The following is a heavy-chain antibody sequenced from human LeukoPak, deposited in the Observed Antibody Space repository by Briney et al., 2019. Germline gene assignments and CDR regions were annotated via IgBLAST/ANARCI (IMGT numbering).Heavy chain of an antibody. CDR2: ISGSGGST. CDR3: AKVGSPQIGVVTLKWSNFDY. Sequence: GGSLRLSCAASGFTFSSYAMSWVRQAPGKGLEWVSAISGSGGSTYYADSVKGRFTISRDNSKNTLYLQMNSLRAEDTAVYYCAKVGSPQIGVVTLKWSNFDYWGQGTLVTVSS. J-gene: IGHJ4*02. D-gene: IGHD3-3*01. V-gene: IGHV3-23*01. CDR1: GFTFSSYA.